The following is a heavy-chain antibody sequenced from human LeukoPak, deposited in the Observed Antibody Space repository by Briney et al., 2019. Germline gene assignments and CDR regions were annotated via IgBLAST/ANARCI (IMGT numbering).Heavy chain of an antibody. CDR1: GFIFSTYW. CDR2: IKEDGSES. CDR3: ARSQDGYNLDY. Sequence: GGSLRLTCAASGFIFSTYWMSWVRQAPGKGLEWVANIKEDGSESHYVDSVKGRFTISRDNAKNSLYLQMNSLRAEDTAVYYCARSQDGYNLDYWGQGTLVTVSS. J-gene: IGHJ4*02. D-gene: IGHD5-24*01. V-gene: IGHV3-7*03.